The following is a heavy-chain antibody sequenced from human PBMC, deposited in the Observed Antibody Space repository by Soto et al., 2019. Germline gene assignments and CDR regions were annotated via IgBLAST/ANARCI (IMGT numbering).Heavy chain of an antibody. V-gene: IGHV3-23*01. CDR1: GFTFSSYA. J-gene: IGHJ5*02. CDR2: ISGSGGST. Sequence: EVQLLESGGGLVQPGGSLRLSCAASGFTFSSYAMSWVRQAPGKGLEWVSAISGSGGSTYYADSVKGRFTISRDNSKNTLYLQMNSLRAEDTAVYYCAKEGGLCSSTSCYEASGWFDPWGQGPLVTVSS. D-gene: IGHD2-2*01. CDR3: AKEGGLCSSTSCYEASGWFDP.